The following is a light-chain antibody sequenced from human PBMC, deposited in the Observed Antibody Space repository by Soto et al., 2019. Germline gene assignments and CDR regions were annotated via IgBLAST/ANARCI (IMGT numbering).Light chain of an antibody. CDR3: QQRSNWRIT. J-gene: IGKJ5*01. Sequence: ESVLTQSPATLSLSPGERATLSCRASQSVSSYLAWYQQKPGQAPRLLIYDASNRATGIPARFSGSGSGTDFTLTISSLEPEDFAVYYCQQRSNWRITFGQGTRLEIK. CDR2: DAS. CDR1: QSVSSY. V-gene: IGKV3-11*01.